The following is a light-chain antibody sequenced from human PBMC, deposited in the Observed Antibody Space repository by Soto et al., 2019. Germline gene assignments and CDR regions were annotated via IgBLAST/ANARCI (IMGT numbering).Light chain of an antibody. CDR3: SSYTSSNSVV. CDR2: EVS. V-gene: IGLV2-18*02. J-gene: IGLJ2*01. Sequence: QSVLTQPPSVSGSPGQSVTISCTGTSTDVGSYNRVSWYQQPPGTAPKLMIYEVSYRPSGVPDRFSGSKSGNTASLTISGLQAEDEADYYCSSYTSSNSVVFGGGTKLTV. CDR1: STDVGSYNR.